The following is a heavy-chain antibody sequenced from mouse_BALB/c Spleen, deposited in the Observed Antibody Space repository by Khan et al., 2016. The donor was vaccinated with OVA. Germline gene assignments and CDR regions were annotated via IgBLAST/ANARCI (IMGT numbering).Heavy chain of an antibody. V-gene: IGHV1-80*01. CDR3: AREGYNGYYRAWFAY. D-gene: IGHD2-3*01. J-gene: IGHJ3*01. Sequence: QVQLKESGAELVRPGSSVKISCKASGHAFSNYWMNWVKQRPGQGLEWIGHIYPGDVTTNYNGKFKGQATMTVDTSSSTAYMQLSSLTSEDYAVYSCAREGYNGYYRAWFAYWGQGTLVTVSA. CDR1: GHAFSNYW. CDR2: IYPGDVTT.